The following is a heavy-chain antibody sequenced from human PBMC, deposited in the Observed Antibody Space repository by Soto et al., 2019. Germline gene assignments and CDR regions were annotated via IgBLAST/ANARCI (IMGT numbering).Heavy chain of an antibody. CDR2: ISHDGSHK. D-gene: IGHD1-26*01. CDR1: GFKVNTFT. J-gene: IGHJ1*01. CDR3: ATWEERYFQD. Sequence: QVQLVESGGGGVQPGRSLRLSCAASGFKVNTFTIHWVRQAPGKGLEWVAVISHDGSHKYYADSVKGRFNVSRDDSKNTLYLQMNSLRVEDTAIYYCATWEERYFQDWGQGTLVTVSS. V-gene: IGHV3-30-3*01.